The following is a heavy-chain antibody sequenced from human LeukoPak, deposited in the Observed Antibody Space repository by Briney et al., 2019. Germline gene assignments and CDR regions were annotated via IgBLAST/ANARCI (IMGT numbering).Heavy chain of an antibody. CDR1: GYTFTSYG. J-gene: IGHJ6*02. CDR3: ARDQGDYYDSSGYPYGMDV. Sequence: ASMKVSCTASGYTFTSYGISWVRQAPGQGLEWMGWISAYNGNTNYAQKLQGRVTMTTDTSTSTAYMELRSLRSDDTAVYYCARDQGDYYDSSGYPYGMDVWGQGTTVTVSS. D-gene: IGHD3-22*01. CDR2: ISAYNGNT. V-gene: IGHV1-18*01.